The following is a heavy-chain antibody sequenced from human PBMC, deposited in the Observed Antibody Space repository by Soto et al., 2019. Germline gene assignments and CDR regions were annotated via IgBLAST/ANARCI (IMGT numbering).Heavy chain of an antibody. Sequence: QTLSLTCAISEDSVSSNSATWDWIRQSPSRGLEWLGRTYYRSKWYTDYAVSVKGRITINPDTSNNHLSLQLDSVTPDDTAVYYCARLIRDSRLASRAQRTLVPVSS. CDR1: EDSVSSNSAT. CDR2: TYYRSKWYT. V-gene: IGHV6-1*01. D-gene: IGHD6-25*01. J-gene: IGHJ1*01. CDR3: ARLIRDSRLAS.